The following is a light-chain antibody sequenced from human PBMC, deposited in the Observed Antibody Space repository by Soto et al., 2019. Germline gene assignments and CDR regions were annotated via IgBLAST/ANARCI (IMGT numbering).Light chain of an antibody. Sequence: QSALTQPRSVSGSPGQSVTISCTGTSSDVGGYNYVSWYQQHPGKAPKLMLYDVSKRPSGVPDRFSGSKSGNTASLTTSGLQAEDEADYYCCSYAGSYTYVFGTGTKLTVL. V-gene: IGLV2-11*01. CDR2: DVS. J-gene: IGLJ1*01. CDR1: SSDVGGYNY. CDR3: CSYAGSYTYV.